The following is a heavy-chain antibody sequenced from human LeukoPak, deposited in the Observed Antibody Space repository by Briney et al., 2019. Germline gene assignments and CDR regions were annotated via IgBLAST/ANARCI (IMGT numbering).Heavy chain of an antibody. CDR1: GFTFSNYW. CDR2: IKQDGSEK. V-gene: IGHV3-7*03. J-gene: IGHJ4*02. CDR3: ARGYCSGGSCYSGYFDY. Sequence: GGSLRLSCAASGFTFSNYWMSWVRQAPGKGLEWVANIKQDGSEKYYVDSVKGRFTISRDNAKNSLYLQMNSLRAEDTAVYYCARGYCSGGSCYSGYFDYWGQGTLVTVSS. D-gene: IGHD2-15*01.